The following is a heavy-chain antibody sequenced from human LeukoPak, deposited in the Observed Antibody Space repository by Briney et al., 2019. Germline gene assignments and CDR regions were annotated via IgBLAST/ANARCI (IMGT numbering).Heavy chain of an antibody. D-gene: IGHD3-3*01. CDR3: ARIVRITIFGVVYYFDY. J-gene: IGHJ4*02. V-gene: IGHV4-39*07. Sequence: SETLSLTCTVSGGSISSSSYYWGWIRQPPGKGLEWIGSIYYGGSTYYNPSLKSRVTISVDTSKNQFSLKLSSVTAADTAVYYCARIVRITIFGVVYYFDYWGQGTLVTVSS. CDR1: GGSISSSSYY. CDR2: IYYGGST.